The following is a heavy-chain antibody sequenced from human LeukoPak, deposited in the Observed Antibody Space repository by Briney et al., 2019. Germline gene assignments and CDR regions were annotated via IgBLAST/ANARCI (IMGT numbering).Heavy chain of an antibody. V-gene: IGHV3-30*18. CDR3: AKEGTEYGDYPYVFED. J-gene: IGHJ4*02. CDR2: ISFNGGKA. CDR1: GSTFSTFG. D-gene: IGHD4-17*01. Sequence: GRSLRLSCAASGSTFSTFGMHWVRQPPGKGLEWMAFISFNGGKAFYADSVRGRFTISRDDSKNTVSLQMDSLTAEDAALYYCAKEGTEYGDYPYVFEDWGQGTLVTVAS.